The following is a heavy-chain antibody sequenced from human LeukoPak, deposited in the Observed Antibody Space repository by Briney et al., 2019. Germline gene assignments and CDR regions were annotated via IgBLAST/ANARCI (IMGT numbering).Heavy chain of an antibody. J-gene: IGHJ6*02. CDR2: ISWNSGSI. CDR3: ARDRIAAAGRLFDYYYYGMDV. CDR1: GFTFDDYA. Sequence: GGSLRLSCAASGFTFDDYAMHWVRQAPGKGLEWVSGISWNSGSIGYADSVKGRFTISRDNAKNSLYLQMNSLRAEDTAVYYCARDRIAAAGRLFDYYYYGMDVWGQGTTVTVSS. D-gene: IGHD6-13*01. V-gene: IGHV3-9*01.